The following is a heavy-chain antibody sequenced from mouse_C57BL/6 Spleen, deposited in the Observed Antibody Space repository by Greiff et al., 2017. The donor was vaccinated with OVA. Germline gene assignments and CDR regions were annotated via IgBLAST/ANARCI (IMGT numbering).Heavy chain of an antibody. CDR3: ARNYYGSSPDY. V-gene: IGHV1-69*01. CDR2: IDPSDSYT. D-gene: IGHD1-1*01. J-gene: IGHJ2*01. CDR1: GYTFTSYW. Sequence: QVQLKQPGAELVMPGASVKLSCKASGYTFTSYWMHWVKQRPGQGLEWIGEIDPSDSYTNYNQKFKGKSTLTVDKSSSTAYMQLSSLTSEDSAVYYCARNYYGSSPDYWGQGTTLTVSS.